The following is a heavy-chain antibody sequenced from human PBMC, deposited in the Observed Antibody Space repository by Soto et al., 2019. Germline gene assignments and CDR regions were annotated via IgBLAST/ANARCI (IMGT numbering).Heavy chain of an antibody. CDR3: ARHASSTYYDISTGYYVY. CDR2: IYYNGTT. J-gene: IGHJ4*02. D-gene: IGHD3-9*01. V-gene: IGHV4-31*03. Sequence: SETLSLTCTVSGGSISSPNFYWSWIRQHPGKGLEWIGHIYYNGTTYYNPTLKSRVSISVDTSKNQFSLKLSSVTAADTAVYYCARHASSTYYDISTGYYVYWGQGTLVSVSS. CDR1: GGSISSPNFY.